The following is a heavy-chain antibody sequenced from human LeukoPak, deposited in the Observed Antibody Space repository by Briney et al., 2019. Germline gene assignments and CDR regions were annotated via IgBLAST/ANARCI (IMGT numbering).Heavy chain of an antibody. D-gene: IGHD3-3*01. Sequence: GGSLRLSCAASGFTFSSYAMSWVRQAPGKGLEWVSAISGSGGSTYYADSVKGRFTISRDNSKNTLYMQMNSLRAEDTAVYYCAKTTPDDFWSRYYPGPYNWFDPWGQGTLVTVSS. CDR3: AKTTPDDFWSRYYPGPYNWFDP. V-gene: IGHV3-23*01. J-gene: IGHJ5*02. CDR1: GFTFSSYA. CDR2: ISGSGGST.